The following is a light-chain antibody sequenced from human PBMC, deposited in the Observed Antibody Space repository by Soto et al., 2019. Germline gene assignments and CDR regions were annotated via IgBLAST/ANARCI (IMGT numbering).Light chain of an antibody. J-gene: IGLJ1*01. CDR2: ENN. V-gene: IGLV1-51*02. CDR3: RPWDSTLIPHV. Sequence: QSVLTQPPSVSAAPGQKVTISCSGSSSNIGNNYVSWYQQLPGTAPKLLIYENNKRPSGIPDRFSGSKSGTSATLGITGIQTGDEADYYCRPWDSTLIPHVFGTETKVTFL. CDR1: SSNIGNNY.